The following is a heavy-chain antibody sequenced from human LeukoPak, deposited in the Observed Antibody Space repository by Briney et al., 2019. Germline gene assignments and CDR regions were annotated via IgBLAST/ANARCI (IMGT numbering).Heavy chain of an antibody. CDR2: ISYDGSNK. CDR3: ARDSPDSYGYISDY. Sequence: GRSLRLSCAASGFTFSSYAMHWVRQAPGKGLEWVAVISYDGSNKYYADSVKGRFTISRDNSKNTLYLQMNSLRAEDTAVYYCARDSPDSYGYISDYWGQGTLVTVSS. J-gene: IGHJ4*02. V-gene: IGHV3-30*04. CDR1: GFTFSSYA. D-gene: IGHD5-18*01.